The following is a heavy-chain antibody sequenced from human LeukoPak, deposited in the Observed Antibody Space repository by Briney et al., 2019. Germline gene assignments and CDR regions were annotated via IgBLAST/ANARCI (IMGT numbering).Heavy chain of an antibody. CDR2: MNPNSGNT. J-gene: IGHJ6*03. CDR3: ARGRVGATLYYYYMDV. D-gene: IGHD1-26*01. V-gene: IGHV1-8*02. Sequence: ASVKVSCKASGYTFTSYDINWMRQATGQGLEWMGWMNPNSGNTGYAQKFQGRVTMTRDTSISTAYMELSRLRSDDTAVYYCARGRVGATLYYYYMDVWGKGTTVTVSS. CDR1: GYTFTSYD.